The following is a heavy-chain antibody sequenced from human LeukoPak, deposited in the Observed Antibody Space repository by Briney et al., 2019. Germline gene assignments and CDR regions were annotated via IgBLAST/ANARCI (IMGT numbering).Heavy chain of an antibody. V-gene: IGHV4-34*01. CDR3: ARNVLWRRGLDY. Sequence: SETLSLTCTVAGGSISSYYWSWIRQPPGKGLEWIGEINHSGSTNYNPSLKSRVTISVDTSKNQFSLKLSSVTAADTAVYYCARNVLWRRGLDYWGQGTLVTVSS. CDR2: INHSGST. D-gene: IGHD2-8*02. J-gene: IGHJ4*02. CDR1: GGSISSYY.